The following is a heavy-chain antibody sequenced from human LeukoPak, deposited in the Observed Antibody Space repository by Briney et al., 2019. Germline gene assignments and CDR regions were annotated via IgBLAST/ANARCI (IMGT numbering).Heavy chain of an antibody. J-gene: IGHJ6*03. V-gene: IGHV3-73*01. D-gene: IGHD5-18*01. CDR1: GFTFSGSA. Sequence: GGSLRLSCAASGFTFSGSAMHWVRQASGKGLEWVGRIRSKANSYATAYAASVKGRVTISRDDSKNTAYLQMNSLKTEDTAVYYCTRRGYSYYYYYMDVWGKGTTVTVSS. CDR3: TRRGYSYYYYYMDV. CDR2: IRSKANSYAT.